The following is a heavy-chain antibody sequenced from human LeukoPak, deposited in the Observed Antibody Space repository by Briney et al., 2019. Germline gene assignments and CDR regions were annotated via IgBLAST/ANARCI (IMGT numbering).Heavy chain of an antibody. J-gene: IGHJ3*02. CDR2: IIPIFGTA. Sequence: GASVKVSCKASGGTFSNNPISWVRQAPGQGLEWMGEIIPIFGTANYAQKFQGRVTITADKSTSTAYMELSSLRSEDTAVYYCARPGQHIILGYAFDIWGQGTMVTVSS. D-gene: IGHD2-21*01. CDR3: ARPGQHIILGYAFDI. CDR1: GGTFSNNP. V-gene: IGHV1-69*06.